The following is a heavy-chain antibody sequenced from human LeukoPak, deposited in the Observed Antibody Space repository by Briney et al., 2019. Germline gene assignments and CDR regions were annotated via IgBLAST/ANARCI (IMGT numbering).Heavy chain of an antibody. Sequence: SETLSLTCIVSGGSISSHYWSWIRQPPGKGLECIGNIYYSGSTNYNPSLKSRVTMSLDTSKNQFSLKLSSVTAADTAVYYCASGGYCGSTSCYPNWFDPWGQGTLVTVSS. CDR3: ASGGYCGSTSCYPNWFDP. D-gene: IGHD2-2*01. CDR1: GGSISSHY. V-gene: IGHV4-59*11. J-gene: IGHJ5*02. CDR2: IYYSGST.